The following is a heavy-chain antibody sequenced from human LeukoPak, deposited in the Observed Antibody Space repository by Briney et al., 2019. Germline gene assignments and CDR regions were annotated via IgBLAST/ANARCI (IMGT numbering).Heavy chain of an antibody. CDR3: ARAPYYDSSCYDY. CDR1: GFTFGSYW. V-gene: IGHV3-7*01. CDR2: IKQDGSEK. D-gene: IGHD3-22*01. Sequence: PGGSLRLSCAASGFTFGSYWMTWVRQAPGKGLEWVANIKQDGSEKYYVDSVKGRFTISRDNAKNSLYLQMNSLRAEDTAVYYCARAPYYDSSCYDYWGQGTLVTVSS. J-gene: IGHJ4*02.